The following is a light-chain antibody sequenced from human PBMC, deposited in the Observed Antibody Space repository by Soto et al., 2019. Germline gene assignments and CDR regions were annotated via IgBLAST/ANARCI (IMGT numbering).Light chain of an antibody. Sequence: DIVMTQSPDSLAVSLGERATINCKSSQSVLYSSNNKNYLAWYQQKPGQPPKLLIYWASTRESGVPDRFSGSGSGTDFTLTISSLQAEDVAVYYCQQYYSTPRTFGQGTRWISN. V-gene: IGKV4-1*01. CDR2: WAS. J-gene: IGKJ2*02. CDR3: QQYYSTPRT. CDR1: QSVLYSSNNKNY.